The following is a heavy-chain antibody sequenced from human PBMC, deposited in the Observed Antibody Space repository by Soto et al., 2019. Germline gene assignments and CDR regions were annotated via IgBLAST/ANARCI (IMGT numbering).Heavy chain of an antibody. J-gene: IGHJ6*02. Sequence: KPSETLSLTCTVSGGSISSSSYYWGWIRQAPGKGLEWIGSIYYSGSTYYNPSLKSRVTISVDTSKNQFSLKLSSVTAAETAVYYCARLSAVAVTGYYYGMDVWGQGTTVTVSS. V-gene: IGHV4-39*01. CDR2: IYYSGST. D-gene: IGHD6-19*01. CDR3: ARLSAVAVTGYYYGMDV. CDR1: GGSISSSSYY.